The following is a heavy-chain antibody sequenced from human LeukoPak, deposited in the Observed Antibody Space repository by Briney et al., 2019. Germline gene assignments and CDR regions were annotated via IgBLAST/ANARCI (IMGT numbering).Heavy chain of an antibody. CDR2: IYTSGST. V-gene: IGHV4-61*02. CDR1: GGSISSGSYY. D-gene: IGHD3-16*01. Sequence: PSETLSLTCTVSGGSISSGSYYWSWIRQPAGKGLEWIGRIYTSGSTNYNPSLKSRVTISVDTPKNQFSLKLSSVTAADTAVYYCARTNYENDYWGQGTLVTVSS. J-gene: IGHJ4*02. CDR3: ARTNYENDY.